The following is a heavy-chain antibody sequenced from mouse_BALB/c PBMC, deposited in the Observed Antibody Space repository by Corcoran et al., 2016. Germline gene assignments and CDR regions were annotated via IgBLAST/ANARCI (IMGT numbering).Heavy chain of an antibody. CDR1: GFSLSPSGMG. CDR2: IYWDDDK. Sequence: QVTLKESGPGILQPSQTLSLTCSFSGFSLSPSGMGVSWIRQPSGKGLEWLAHIYWDDDKRYNPSLKSRLTISKDTSRNQVFLKITSVDTADTATYYCARVITTAWFAYWGQGTLVTVSA. D-gene: IGHD2-4*01. V-gene: IGHV8-12*01. CDR3: ARVITTAWFAY. J-gene: IGHJ3*01.